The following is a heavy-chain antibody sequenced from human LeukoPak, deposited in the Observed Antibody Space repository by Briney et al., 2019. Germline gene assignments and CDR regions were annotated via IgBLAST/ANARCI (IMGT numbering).Heavy chain of an antibody. CDR3: ARVGISEGSNTGYYYYYYMDV. CDR1: GFTFSDHY. D-gene: IGHD2-15*01. CDR2: TRDKAKSYTT. Sequence: GGSLRLSCAASGFTFSDHYMDWVRQAPGKGLEWVARTRDKAKSYTTEYAASVKGRFTISRDDSKNSLYLQMNSLRAEDTAVYYCARVGISEGSNTGYYYYYYMDVWGKGTTVTVSS. V-gene: IGHV3-72*01. J-gene: IGHJ6*03.